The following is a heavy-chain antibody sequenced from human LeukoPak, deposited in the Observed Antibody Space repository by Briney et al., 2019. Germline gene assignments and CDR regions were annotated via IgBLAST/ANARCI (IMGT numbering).Heavy chain of an antibody. CDR1: GGSISSYY. J-gene: IGHJ5*02. V-gene: IGHV4-4*07. Sequence: PSETLSLSCTVSGGSISSYYWSWIRQPAGKGLEWIGRIYTSGSTNYNPSLKSRVTISVDKSKNQFSLKLSSVTAADTAVYYCARDSPTRGGSHINLWGQGTLVTVSS. CDR2: IYTSGST. D-gene: IGHD1-26*01. CDR3: ARDSPTRGGSHINL.